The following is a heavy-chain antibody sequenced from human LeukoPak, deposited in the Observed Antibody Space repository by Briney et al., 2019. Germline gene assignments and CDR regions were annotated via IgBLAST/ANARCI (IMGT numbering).Heavy chain of an antibody. CDR3: ARAGYCSGGSCYSSYYYYGMDV. D-gene: IGHD2-15*01. Sequence: SETLSLTCAVYGGSFSGYYWSWIRQPPGKGLEWIGEINHSGSTNYNPSLKSRVTISADTSKNQFSLKLSSVTAADTAVYYCARAGYCSGGSCYSSYYYYGMDVWGQGTTVTVSS. V-gene: IGHV4-34*01. CDR1: GGSFSGYY. J-gene: IGHJ6*02. CDR2: INHSGST.